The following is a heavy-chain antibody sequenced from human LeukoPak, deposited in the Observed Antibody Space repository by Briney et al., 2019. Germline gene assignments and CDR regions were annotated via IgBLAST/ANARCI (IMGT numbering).Heavy chain of an antibody. CDR2: IYYSGST. Sequence: PSETLSLTCTVSGGSISSYYWSWIRQPPGKGLEWIGYIYYSGSTNYSPSLKSRVTISVDTSKNQFSLKLSSVTAADTAVYYCARDLYYFIYWGQGTLVTVSS. J-gene: IGHJ4*02. CDR1: GGSISSYY. D-gene: IGHD2-8*01. V-gene: IGHV4-59*01. CDR3: ARDLYYFIY.